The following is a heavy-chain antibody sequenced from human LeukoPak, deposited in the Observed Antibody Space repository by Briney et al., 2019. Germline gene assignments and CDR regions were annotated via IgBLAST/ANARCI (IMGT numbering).Heavy chain of an antibody. Sequence: PGGSLRLSCAASGFTFNSYGMDWIRQAPGKGLEWLSYISSSGTIMYYADSVKGRFSISRDNAENSLSLQMNSLRAEDTAVYYCAKFGEGPGHLDYWGQGTLVTVSS. CDR2: ISSSGTIM. CDR1: GFTFNSYG. V-gene: IGHV3-48*04. J-gene: IGHJ4*02. CDR3: AKFGEGPGHLDY. D-gene: IGHD3-16*01.